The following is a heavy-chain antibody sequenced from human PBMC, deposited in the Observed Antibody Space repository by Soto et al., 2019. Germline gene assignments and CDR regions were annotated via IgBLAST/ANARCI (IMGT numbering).Heavy chain of an antibody. CDR2: VYYSGIT. CDR3: AIFVRHLPFDGGFGLDV. CDR1: GGSISSGGYY. Sequence: QVQLQESGPGLLKPSQILSLTCSVSGGSISSGGYYWTWIRQRPGKGLEWIGFVYYSGITYHSPYLESRLSMSVETSQIQFSLRLNSVTAADTAVYYCAIFVRHLPFDGGFGLDVWGQGTTVTVS. J-gene: IGHJ6*02. D-gene: IGHD6-25*01. V-gene: IGHV4-31*03.